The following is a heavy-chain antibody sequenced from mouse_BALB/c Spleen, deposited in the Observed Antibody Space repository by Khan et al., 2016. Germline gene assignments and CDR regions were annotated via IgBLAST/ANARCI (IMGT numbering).Heavy chain of an antibody. D-gene: IGHD2-1*01. CDR2: ISYSGST. CDR1: GYSITSDYA. CDR3: ARARYGNTWFAY. J-gene: IGHJ3*01. V-gene: IGHV3-2*02. Sequence: EVKLEVSGPGLVKPSQSLSLTCTVTGYSITSDYAWNWIRQFPGNKLEWMGYISYSGSTSYNPSLKSRISITRDPSQHQFFLQLNSVTTEDTATYYCARARYGNTWFAYWGQGTLVTVSA.